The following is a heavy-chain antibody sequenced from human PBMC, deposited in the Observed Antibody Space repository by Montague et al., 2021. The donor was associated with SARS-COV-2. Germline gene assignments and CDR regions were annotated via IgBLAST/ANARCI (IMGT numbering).Heavy chain of an antibody. CDR1: GASISSSENS. V-gene: IGHV4-39*01. D-gene: IGHD3-16*02. Sequence: SETLSLTCTVSGASISSSENSWGWLRQPPGKGLEWFGSIFYSGTTCFNPSLRSRIAISVDTSKNQFSLKVTSVTAADTAVYYCARHVTFGGFVDALDYWGHGHLVSVSS. CDR2: IFYSGTT. CDR3: ARHVTFGGFVDALDY. J-gene: IGHJ4*01.